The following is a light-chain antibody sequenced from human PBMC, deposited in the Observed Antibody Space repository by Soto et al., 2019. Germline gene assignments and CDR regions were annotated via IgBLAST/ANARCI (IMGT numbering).Light chain of an antibody. CDR2: DDS. J-gene: IGLJ1*01. CDR3: QVWDESTVHYV. Sequence: SYELTQPPSVSVAPGQTARITCGGNNIGSKSVHWYQQKPGQAPVLVVYDDSDRHSGIPERFSGSESGNTATLTISRVEAGDEADYYCQVWDESTVHYVFGTGTKVTVL. V-gene: IGLV3-21*02. CDR1: NIGSKS.